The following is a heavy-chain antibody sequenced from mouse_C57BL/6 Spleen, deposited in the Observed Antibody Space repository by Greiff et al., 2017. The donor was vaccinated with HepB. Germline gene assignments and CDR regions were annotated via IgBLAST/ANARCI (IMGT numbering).Heavy chain of an antibody. V-gene: IGHV3-6*01. CDR1: GYSITSGYY. J-gene: IGHJ2*01. Sequence: DVQLVESGPGLVKPSQSLSLTCSVTGYSITSGYYWNWIRQFPGNKLEWMGYISYDGSNNYNPSLKNRISITRDTSKNQFFLKLNSVTTEDTATYYCAREDDYKGRTFDYWGQGTTLTVSS. CDR3: AREDDYKGRTFDY. D-gene: IGHD2-13*01. CDR2: ISYDGSN.